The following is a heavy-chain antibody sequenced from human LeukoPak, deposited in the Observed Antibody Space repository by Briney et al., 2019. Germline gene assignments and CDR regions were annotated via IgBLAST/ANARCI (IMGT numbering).Heavy chain of an antibody. V-gene: IGHV4-34*01. Sequence: SETLSLTCAVYGGSFSGYYWSWIRRPPGKGLEWIGEINHSGSTNYNPSLISRVTSSIDKSKKYISLILTSVTAADTALYYCARDNGSGYTKGYEHYYYYLDVWGKGTTVTVSS. CDR1: GGSFSGYY. D-gene: IGHD1-26*01. J-gene: IGHJ6*03. CDR3: ARDNGSGYTKGYEHYYYYLDV. CDR2: INHSGST.